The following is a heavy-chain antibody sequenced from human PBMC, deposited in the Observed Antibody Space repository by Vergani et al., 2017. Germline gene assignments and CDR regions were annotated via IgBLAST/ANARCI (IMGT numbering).Heavy chain of an antibody. V-gene: IGHV3-33*08. CDR3: ARSGSNYDFWSGYYTGYMDV. CDR2: IWYDGSNK. J-gene: IGHJ6*03. Sequence: VQVLESGGGLVQPGGSLRLSCAASGFTFSSYSMHWVRQAPGKGLEWVAVIWYDGSNKYYADSVKGRFTISRDNSKNTLYLQMNSLRAEDTAVYYCARSGSNYDFWSGYYTGYMDVWGKGTTVTVSS. CDR1: GFTFSSYS. D-gene: IGHD3-3*01.